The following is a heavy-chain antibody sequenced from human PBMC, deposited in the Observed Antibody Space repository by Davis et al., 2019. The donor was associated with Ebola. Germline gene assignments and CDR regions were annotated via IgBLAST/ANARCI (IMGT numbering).Heavy chain of an antibody. CDR3: AKAGGDPYFYYGMDV. D-gene: IGHD2-21*01. V-gene: IGHV3-30*18. J-gene: IGHJ6*02. CDR2: ISYDGSNE. Sequence: GESLKIPCAASGFTFSSYGMHWVRQAPGKGLEWVAVISYDGSNEYYADSVKGRFTISRENSKNTLFLQMSSLRAEDTAVYYCAKAGGDPYFYYGMDVWGQGTTVTVSS. CDR1: GFTFSSYG.